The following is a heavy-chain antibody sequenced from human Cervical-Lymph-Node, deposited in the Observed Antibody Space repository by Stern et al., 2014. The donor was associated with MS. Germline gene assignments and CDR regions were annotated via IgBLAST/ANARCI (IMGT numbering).Heavy chain of an antibody. Sequence: VQLVESGPGLVKPSETLSLTCTVSGGSISSYYWSWIRQPPGKGLEWIWYIYYSGSTNYNPSLKSRVTISVDTSKNQFSLKLSSVTAADTAVYYCARDLAAAGTSWFDPWGQGTLVTVSS. J-gene: IGHJ5*02. CDR2: IYYSGST. CDR3: ARDLAAAGTSWFDP. V-gene: IGHV4-59*01. CDR1: GGSISSYY. D-gene: IGHD6-13*01.